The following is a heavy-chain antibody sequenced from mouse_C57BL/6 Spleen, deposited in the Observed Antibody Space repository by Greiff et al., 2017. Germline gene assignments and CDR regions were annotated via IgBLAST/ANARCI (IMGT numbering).Heavy chain of an antibody. V-gene: IGHV1-78*01. CDR2: IYPRDGST. D-gene: IGHD2-2*01. Sequence: QVQLLQSDAELVKPGASVKISCKVSGYTFTDHTIHWMKQRPEQGLEWIGYIYPRDGSTKYNEKFKGKAPLTADKSSNTAYMQLNRLTSEDSAVYVCSISLVYWDFDVWGTGTTVTVSS. CDR3: SISLVYWDFDV. CDR1: GYTFTDHT. J-gene: IGHJ1*03.